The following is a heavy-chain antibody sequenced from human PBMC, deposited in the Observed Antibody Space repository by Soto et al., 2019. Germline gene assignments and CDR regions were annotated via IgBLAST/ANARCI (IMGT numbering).Heavy chain of an antibody. V-gene: IGHV1-18*01. D-gene: IGHD4-17*01. J-gene: IGHJ4*02. Sequence: GASVKVSCKASGYTFTSYGISWVRQAPGQGLEWMGWISAYNGNTNYAQKLQGRVTMTTDTSTSTAYMELRSLRSDDTAVYYCARDVVMAFYGDYHRELDYWGQGTLVTVSS. CDR1: GYTFTSYG. CDR2: ISAYNGNT. CDR3: ARDVVMAFYGDYHRELDY.